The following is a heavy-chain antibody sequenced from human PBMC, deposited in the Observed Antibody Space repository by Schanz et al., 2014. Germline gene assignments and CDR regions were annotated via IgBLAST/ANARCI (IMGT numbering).Heavy chain of an antibody. D-gene: IGHD6-19*01. CDR3: AKAGSGWSTAGYYY. V-gene: IGHV3-23*01. CDR2: IGGSGDST. J-gene: IGHJ4*02. Sequence: EVHLLESGGGLVQPGGSLRLSCAASGFTFSNHALSWVRQAPGKGLEWVSGIGGSGDSTHYADSVKGRFIISRDNSKNTLYLQMNSLRVEDTAVYYCAKAGSGWSTAGYYYWGQGTLVAVSS. CDR1: GFTFSNHA.